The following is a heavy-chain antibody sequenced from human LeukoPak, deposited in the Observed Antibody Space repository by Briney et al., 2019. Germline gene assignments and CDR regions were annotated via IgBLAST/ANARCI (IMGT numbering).Heavy chain of an antibody. V-gene: IGHV1-46*01. CDR1: GYTFTRFH. Sequence: GASVKVSCKASGYTFTRFHIHWVRQAPGQGLEWMGIIHPSSGGATSAQKFQGRLTMTTDTSTSTAYMELRSLRSDDTAVYYCAREEPGDSGSHHFDYWGQGTLVTVSS. D-gene: IGHD1-26*01. CDR3: AREEPGDSGSHHFDY. J-gene: IGHJ4*02. CDR2: IHPSSGGA.